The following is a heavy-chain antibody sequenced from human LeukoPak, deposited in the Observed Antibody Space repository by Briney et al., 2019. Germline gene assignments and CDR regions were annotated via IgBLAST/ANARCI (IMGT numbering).Heavy chain of an antibody. CDR1: GFTFSRHW. J-gene: IGHJ4*02. Sequence: PGGSLRLSCGASGFTFSRHWLHWVRQAPGKGLVWVSRINGDGSDTSYADSVKGRFTVSRDNAKNTLYLQMNSLRADDTAVYYCVVHCSSATCSDCWGQGTLVTVSS. D-gene: IGHD2-2*01. V-gene: IGHV3-74*01. CDR3: VVHCSSATCSDC. CDR2: INGDGSDT.